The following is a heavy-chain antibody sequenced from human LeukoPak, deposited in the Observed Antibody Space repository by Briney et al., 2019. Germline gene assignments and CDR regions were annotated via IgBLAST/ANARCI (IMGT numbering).Heavy chain of an antibody. J-gene: IGHJ4*02. V-gene: IGHV1-2*02. D-gene: IGHD2-15*01. CDR2: MNPNSGDT. Sequence: GASVKVSCKTSVYTFTGYYMHWVRQAPGQGLEWMGWMNPNSGDTNYAQKFQDRVTMTRDTSISTAYMDLSRLISDDTAVYYCARGYCSGGSCYVFDYWGQGTLVTVPS. CDR3: ARGYCSGGSCYVFDY. CDR1: VYTFTGYY.